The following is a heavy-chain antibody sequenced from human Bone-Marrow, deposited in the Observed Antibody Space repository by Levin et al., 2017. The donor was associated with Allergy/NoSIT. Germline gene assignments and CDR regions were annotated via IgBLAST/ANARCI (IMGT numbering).Heavy chain of an antibody. V-gene: IGHV3-53*01. J-gene: IGHJ4*02. CDR1: GFTVSSNY. D-gene: IGHD2-8*01. CDR3: ARLMVYANYFDY. CDR2: IYSGGST. Sequence: GESLKISCAASGFTVSSNYMSWVRQAPGKGLEWVSVIYSGGSTYYADSVKGRFTISRDNSKNTLYLQMNSLRAEDTAVYYCARLMVYANYFDYWGQGTLVTVSS.